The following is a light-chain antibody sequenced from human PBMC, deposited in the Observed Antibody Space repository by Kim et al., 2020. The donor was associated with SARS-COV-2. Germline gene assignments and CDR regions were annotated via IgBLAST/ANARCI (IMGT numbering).Light chain of an antibody. J-gene: IGLJ2*01. CDR3: ATWDTSLTVVV. V-gene: IGLV1-51*01. Sequence: QSVLTQPPSVSAAPGQKVTISCSGSSSNIGKSYVSWYQHLPGTAPKLLIYDDDKRPSGIPDRFSGSKSGTSATLGITGLQTGDEADYCCATWDTSLTVVVFGGGTQLTVL. CDR1: SSNIGKSY. CDR2: DDD.